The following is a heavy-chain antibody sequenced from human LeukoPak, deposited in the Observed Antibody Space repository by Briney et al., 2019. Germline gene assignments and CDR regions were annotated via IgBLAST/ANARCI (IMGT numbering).Heavy chain of an antibody. CDR3: ARALSYSYGQGSDY. V-gene: IGHV3-30*04. CDR2: ISYDGSNK. Sequence: PGRSLRLSCAASGFTFSSYAMHWVRQAPGKGLGWVAVISYDGSNKYYADSVKGRFTISRDNSKNTLYLQMNSLRAEDTAVYYCARALSYSYGQGSDYWGQGTLVTVSS. CDR1: GFTFSSYA. D-gene: IGHD5-18*01. J-gene: IGHJ4*02.